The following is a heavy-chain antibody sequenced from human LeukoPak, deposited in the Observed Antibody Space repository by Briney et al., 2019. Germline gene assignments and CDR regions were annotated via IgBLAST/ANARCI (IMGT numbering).Heavy chain of an antibody. CDR3: ARDATAGLFDY. D-gene: IGHD6-13*01. Sequence: GGSLRLSCAASGFTVSTNYMSWVRQAPGKGLEWVSVIYSGDSTYYADSVKGRFTISRDNSKNSLYLQMNSLRDEDTAVYYCARDATAGLFDYWGQGTLVTVSS. J-gene: IGHJ4*02. CDR2: IYSGDST. CDR1: GFTVSTNY. V-gene: IGHV3-66*01.